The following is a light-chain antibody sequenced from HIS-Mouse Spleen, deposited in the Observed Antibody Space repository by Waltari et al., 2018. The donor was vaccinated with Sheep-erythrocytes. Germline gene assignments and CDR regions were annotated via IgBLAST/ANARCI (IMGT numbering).Light chain of an antibody. CDR3: CSYAGSSTFV. CDR1: SSDVGSYNL. V-gene: IGLV2-23*03. Sequence: QSALTQPASVSGSPGQSITISCTGTSSDVGSYNLVSWYQKHPGKAPKLMIYEGSKRHSGVSNRFSGSKAGNTASLTISVLQAEDEADYYCCSYAGSSTFVFGGGTKLTVL. J-gene: IGLJ3*02. CDR2: EGS.